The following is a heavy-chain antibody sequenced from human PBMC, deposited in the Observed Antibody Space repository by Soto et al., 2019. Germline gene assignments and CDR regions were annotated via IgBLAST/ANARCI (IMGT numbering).Heavy chain of an antibody. Sequence: QLRLQESGPGVVQASDTLSLTCAVSGGSISISTHYWGWIRQPPGKGLEWIGIIHSSGSTYYKPSLKSLVNIAIDTSNNQFSLRLTSVTAADRAVYFCARRGMSVDSYDPWGQGTLVTVSS. CDR3: ARRGMSVDSYDP. CDR2: IHSSGST. CDR1: GGSISISTHY. V-gene: IGHV4-39*01. J-gene: IGHJ5*02. D-gene: IGHD3-10*01.